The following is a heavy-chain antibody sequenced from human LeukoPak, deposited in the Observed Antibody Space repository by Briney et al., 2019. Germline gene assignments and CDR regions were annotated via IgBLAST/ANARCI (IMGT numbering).Heavy chain of an antibody. CDR2: ISAYNGNT. D-gene: IGHD2-21*01. J-gene: IGHJ5*02. Sequence: GASVKVSCKASGYTFTSYGISWVRQAPGQGLEWMGWISAYNGNTNYARKLQGRVTMTTDTSTSTAYMELRSLRSDDTAVYYCARSIPLWKELRRDWFDPWGQGTQVTVSS. CDR1: GYTFTSYG. CDR3: ARSIPLWKELRRDWFDP. V-gene: IGHV1-18*01.